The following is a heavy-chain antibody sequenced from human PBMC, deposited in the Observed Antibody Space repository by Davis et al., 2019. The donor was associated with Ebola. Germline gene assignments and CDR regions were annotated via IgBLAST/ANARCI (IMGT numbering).Heavy chain of an antibody. J-gene: IGHJ4*02. D-gene: IGHD1-1*01. Sequence: SETLSLTCAVSGSSISSSNWWGWIRQPPGKGLEWIGYIYYSGSTYYNPSLKSRVTMSVDTSKNQFSLKLSSVTAVDTAVYYCARAQFPTTSDHWGQGTLVTVSS. CDR1: GSSISSSNW. V-gene: IGHV4-28*03. CDR3: ARAQFPTTSDH. CDR2: IYYSGST.